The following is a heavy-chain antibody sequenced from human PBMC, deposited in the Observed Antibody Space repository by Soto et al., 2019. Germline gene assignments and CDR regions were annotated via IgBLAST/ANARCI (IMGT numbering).Heavy chain of an antibody. CDR3: AKDLTMIVVVNTTHPGVFDY. CDR2: ISGSGGST. V-gene: IGHV3-23*01. D-gene: IGHD3-22*01. Sequence: GRALRLPRAASAFTFSSYAMTWIRQAPCKGLEWVSPISGSGGSTYYAYSVKGRFTISRDNSKNTLYLQMNSLRAEDTAVYYCAKDLTMIVVVNTTHPGVFDYWGQGTLVTVSS. CDR1: AFTFSSYA. J-gene: IGHJ4*02.